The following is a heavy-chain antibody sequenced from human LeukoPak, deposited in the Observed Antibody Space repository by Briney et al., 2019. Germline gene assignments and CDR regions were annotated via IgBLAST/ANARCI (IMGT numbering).Heavy chain of an antibody. J-gene: IGHJ4*02. CDR3: ARLAIDGYNRDYYFDY. CDR1: GGSISSYY. CDR2: IYYSGST. Sequence: PSETLSLTRTVPGGSISSYYWSWIRPPPGKGLEWIGHIYYSGSTNYNPALKSRVTISVDTSKNQFSLKLSSVTAADTAVYYCARLAIDGYNRDYYFDYWGQGTLVTVSS. V-gene: IGHV4-59*08. D-gene: IGHD5-24*01.